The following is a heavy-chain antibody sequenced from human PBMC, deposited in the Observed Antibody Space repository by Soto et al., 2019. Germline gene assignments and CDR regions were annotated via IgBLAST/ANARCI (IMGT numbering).Heavy chain of an antibody. J-gene: IGHJ4*02. V-gene: IGHV3-48*02. CDR3: ARDHITDFDY. Sequence: PGGSLRLSCAASEFTFSNYAMSWVRQAPGKGLEWVSYISSSSSTIYYADSVKGRFTISRDNAKNSLYLQMNGLRDEDTAVYYCARDHITDFDYWGQGTLVTVSS. CDR2: ISSSSSTI. D-gene: IGHD3-10*01. CDR1: EFTFSNYA.